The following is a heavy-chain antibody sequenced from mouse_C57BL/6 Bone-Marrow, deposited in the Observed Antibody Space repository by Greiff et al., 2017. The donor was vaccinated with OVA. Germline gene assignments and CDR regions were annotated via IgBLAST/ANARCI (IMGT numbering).Heavy chain of an antibody. V-gene: IGHV14-4*01. CDR2: IDPENGDT. J-gene: IGHJ3*01. CDR3: TSYDYARFAY. D-gene: IGHD2-4*01. Sequence: VQLQHSGAELVRPGASVKLSCTASGFNIKDDYMHWVKQRPEQGLEWIGWIDPENGDTEYASKFQGKATITADTSSNTAYLQLSSLTSEDTAVYYCTSYDYARFAYWGQGTLVTVSA. CDR1: GFNIKDDY.